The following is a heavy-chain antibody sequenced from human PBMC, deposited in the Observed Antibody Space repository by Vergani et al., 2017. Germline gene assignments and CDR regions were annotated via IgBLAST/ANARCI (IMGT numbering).Heavy chain of an antibody. Sequence: QVQLVESGGGLVKPGGSLRLSCAASGFTFSDYYMSWIRQAPGKGLEWVSYISSSGSTLYYADSVKGRFTISRDNSKNSLYLHMNSLRTEDTALYYCAKDIGPTPVTLPPTEDDYWGQGTLVTVSS. CDR3: AKDIGPTPVTLPPTEDDY. J-gene: IGHJ4*02. V-gene: IGHV3-11*01. CDR2: ISSSGSTL. CDR1: GFTFSDYY.